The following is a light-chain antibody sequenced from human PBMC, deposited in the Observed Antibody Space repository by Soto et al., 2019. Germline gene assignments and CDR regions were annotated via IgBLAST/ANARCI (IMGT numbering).Light chain of an antibody. CDR2: KIS. CDR3: MQASHLPET. V-gene: IGKV2-24*01. Sequence: DIVMPQTPLSSPVTLGQPASISCRSSQSLVSGYGNTYLSWLQQRPGQPPRLIIYKISNRFPGVPDRFSGSGAGTDFTLRISRVEAEDVGVYYCMQASHLPETFGQGTKVEIK. CDR1: QSLVSGYGNTY. J-gene: IGKJ1*01.